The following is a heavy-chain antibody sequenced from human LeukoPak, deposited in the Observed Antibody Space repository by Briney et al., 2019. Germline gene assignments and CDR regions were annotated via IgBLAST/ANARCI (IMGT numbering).Heavy chain of an antibody. CDR3: ARGELGDRSGFSFFDY. CDR2: VMAILGGV. V-gene: IGHV1-69*05. Sequence: SVKVSCKAPRGTFDSYGISWVRQAPGQGLEWMGGVMAILGGVKYGQKFQGRATITTDASTSTAYMELRSLTSEDTGIYYCARGELGDRSGFSFFDYWGQGTLVTVSS. D-gene: IGHD3-22*01. J-gene: IGHJ4*02. CDR1: RGTFDSYG.